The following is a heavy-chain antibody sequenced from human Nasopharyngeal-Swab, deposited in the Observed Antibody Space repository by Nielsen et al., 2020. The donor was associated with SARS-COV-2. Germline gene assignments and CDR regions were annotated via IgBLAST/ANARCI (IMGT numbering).Heavy chain of an antibody. Sequence: PGKGVEWIGSIYYSGSTYYNPSLKSGVTISVDTSKNQFSLKLSSVTAADTAVYYCARHTTTIFGVVIIPGFDYWGQGTLVTVSS. V-gene: IGHV4-39*01. CDR2: IYYSGST. D-gene: IGHD3-3*01. CDR3: ARHTTTIFGVVIIPGFDY. J-gene: IGHJ4*02.